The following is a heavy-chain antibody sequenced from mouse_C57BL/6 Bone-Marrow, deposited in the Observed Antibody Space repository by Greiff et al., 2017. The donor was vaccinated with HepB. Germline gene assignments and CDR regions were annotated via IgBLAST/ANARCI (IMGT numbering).Heavy chain of an antibody. Sequence: DVKLQESGAELVRPGASVKLSCTASGFNIKDDYMHWVKQRPEQGLEWIGWIDPENGDTEYASKFQGKATITADTSSNTAYLQLSSLTSEDTAVYYCTPYGYEDYWGQGTTLTVSS. D-gene: IGHD2-2*01. CDR3: TPYGYEDY. CDR1: GFNIKDDY. V-gene: IGHV14-4*01. J-gene: IGHJ2*01. CDR2: IDPENGDT.